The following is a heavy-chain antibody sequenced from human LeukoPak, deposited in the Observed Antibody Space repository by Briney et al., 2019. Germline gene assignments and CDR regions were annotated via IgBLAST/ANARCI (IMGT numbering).Heavy chain of an antibody. D-gene: IGHD2-2*02. J-gene: IGHJ4*02. CDR1: GYSISSGYY. V-gene: IGHV4-38-2*01. Sequence: SETLSLTCAVSGYSISSGYYWGWIRQPPGKGLEWIGSIYHSGSTYYNPSLKSRVTISVDTSKNQFSLKLSSVTAADTAVYYRASIVVPAAIPKYYFDYWGQGTLVTVSS. CDR3: ASIVVPAAIPKYYFDY. CDR2: IYHSGST.